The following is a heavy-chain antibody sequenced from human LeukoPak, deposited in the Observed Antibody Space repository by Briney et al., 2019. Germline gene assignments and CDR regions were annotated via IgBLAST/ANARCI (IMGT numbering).Heavy chain of an antibody. D-gene: IGHD3-16*02. CDR1: GFTFSAYT. CDR2: ISSGSSSV. V-gene: IGHV3-48*04. Sequence: GGSLRLSCSASGFTFSAYTMNWVRQAPGQGLEWVSYISSGSSSVYYADSVKGRFTISRDNAKNSLYLQMNSLRAEDTAVYYCARDPMITFGGVIAHFDYWGQGTLVTVSS. J-gene: IGHJ4*02. CDR3: ARDPMITFGGVIAHFDY.